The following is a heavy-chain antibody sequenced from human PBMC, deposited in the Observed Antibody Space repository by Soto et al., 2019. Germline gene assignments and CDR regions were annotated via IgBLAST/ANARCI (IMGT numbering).Heavy chain of an antibody. J-gene: IGHJ6*02. CDR3: ARDRRWSSSWPYYYYYYGMDV. Sequence: ASVKVSCKASGYTFTTYGISWVRQAPGQGLEWMGWISAYNGNTNYAQNLQGRVTMTTDTSTSTVYMELSSLRSEDTAVYYCARDRRWSSSWPYYYYYYGMDVWGQGTTVTVSS. D-gene: IGHD6-13*01. CDR2: ISAYNGNT. CDR1: GYTFTTYG. V-gene: IGHV1-18*01.